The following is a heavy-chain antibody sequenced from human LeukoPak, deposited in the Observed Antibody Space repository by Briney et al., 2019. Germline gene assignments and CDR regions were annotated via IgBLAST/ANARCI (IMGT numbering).Heavy chain of an antibody. Sequence: ASVKVSCKVSGYTFTDYYMHWVQQAPGKGLEWMGLVDPEDGETIYAEKFQGRVTITADTSTDTAYMELSSLRSEDTAVYYCARIYGSGRGDAFDIWGQGTMVTASS. CDR3: ARIYGSGRGDAFDI. D-gene: IGHD3-10*01. CDR2: VDPEDGET. V-gene: IGHV1-69-2*01. CDR1: GYTFTDYY. J-gene: IGHJ3*02.